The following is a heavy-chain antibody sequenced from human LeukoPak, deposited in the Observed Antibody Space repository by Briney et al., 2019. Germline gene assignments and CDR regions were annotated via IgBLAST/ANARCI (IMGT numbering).Heavy chain of an antibody. Sequence: GGSLRLSCAVSGFTFSSYSMNWVRQAPGKGLEWVASITVSSTYIYYADSVKGRFTISRDNAKNSLYLQMNSLRAEDTAVYYCARVRLFGTSAFDIWGQGTMVTVSS. D-gene: IGHD3-16*01. CDR3: ARVRLFGTSAFDI. V-gene: IGHV3-21*04. CDR1: GFTFSSYS. CDR2: ITVSSTYI. J-gene: IGHJ3*02.